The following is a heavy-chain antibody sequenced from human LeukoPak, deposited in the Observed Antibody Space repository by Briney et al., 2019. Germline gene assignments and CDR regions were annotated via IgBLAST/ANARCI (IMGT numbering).Heavy chain of an antibody. V-gene: IGHV5-51*01. CDR1: GYRFSTYW. D-gene: IGHD3-22*01. CDR3: ARPNITSYYDSRGYDAFDV. Sequence: GVSLKISCKGSGYRFSTYWIAWVRQMPGKGLEWMGIIYPGDSDTRYSPSFQGQVTISADKSVNTAYLQWSSLKASDTAMYYCARPNITSYYDSRGYDAFDVWGQGTMVAVYS. CDR2: IYPGDSDT. J-gene: IGHJ3*01.